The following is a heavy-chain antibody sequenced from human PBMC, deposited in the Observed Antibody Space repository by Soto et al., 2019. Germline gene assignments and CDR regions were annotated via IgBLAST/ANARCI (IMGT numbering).Heavy chain of an antibody. CDR2: IIPVSDTA. D-gene: IGHD5-18*01. J-gene: IGHJ5*02. Sequence: QVQLVQSGAEVKKPGSSVKVSCKASGGTFSTSAINWVRQAPGQGLEWMGGIIPVSDTASYAQKFQGRVTVTADKSTSTASMELSSLRSEDTAVYYCASETGHSDGYWDTWGQGTLVTVSS. CDR3: ASETGHSDGYWDT. V-gene: IGHV1-69*06. CDR1: GGTFSTSA.